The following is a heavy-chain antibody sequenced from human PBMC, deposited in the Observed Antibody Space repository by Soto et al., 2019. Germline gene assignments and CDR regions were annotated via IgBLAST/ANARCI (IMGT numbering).Heavy chain of an antibody. CDR2: ISGSGGST. Sequence: EVQLLESGGGLVQPGGSLRLSCAASGFTFSSYAMSWVRQAPGKGLEWVSAISGSGGSTYYADSVKGRFTISRDNSKNTLYLQMNSLRAEDTAVYYCAKDQYLHYDSIWWSYRYPYDFSYWGQGTLVTVSS. J-gene: IGHJ4*02. V-gene: IGHV3-23*01. CDR3: AKDQYLHYDSIWWSYRYPYDFSY. D-gene: IGHD3-16*02. CDR1: GFTFSSYA.